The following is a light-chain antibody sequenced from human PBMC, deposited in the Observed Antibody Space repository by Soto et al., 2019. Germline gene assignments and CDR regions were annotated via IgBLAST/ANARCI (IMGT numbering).Light chain of an antibody. J-gene: IGKJ4*01. Sequence: EIVLTQSPATLSLSPGERATLSCRASQSVINNLAWYQQKPGQAPRLLIYDASTRATGIPARLSGSGSGTEFTLTISSLESQDFAVYYCQQYYKWPLTFGGGTKVEIK. CDR2: DAS. CDR1: QSVINN. V-gene: IGKV3-15*01. CDR3: QQYYKWPLT.